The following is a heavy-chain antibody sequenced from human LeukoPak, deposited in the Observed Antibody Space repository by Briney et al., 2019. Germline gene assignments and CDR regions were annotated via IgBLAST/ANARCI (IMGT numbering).Heavy chain of an antibody. Sequence: GGPLRLSCAASGFTFSSYWMHWVRQAPGKGLVWVSRISSDESSTNYADSVKGRFTISRDNAKNTLYLQMNSLRAEDTAVYYCARVRAVAGTKVLYYFDYWGQGTLVTVSS. D-gene: IGHD6-19*01. CDR1: GFTFSSYW. J-gene: IGHJ4*02. CDR2: ISSDESST. V-gene: IGHV3-74*01. CDR3: ARVRAVAGTKVLYYFDY.